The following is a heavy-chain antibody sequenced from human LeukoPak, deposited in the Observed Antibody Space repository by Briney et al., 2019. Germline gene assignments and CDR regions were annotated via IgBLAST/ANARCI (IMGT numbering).Heavy chain of an antibody. V-gene: IGHV3-30*18. J-gene: IGHJ4*02. CDR2: IWYGGSNK. Sequence: GRSLRLSCAASGFTFSSYGMHWVRQAPGKGPEWVAVIWYGGSNKYYADSVKGRFTISRDNSKNTLYLQMNSLRAEDTAVYYCAKPELPGIAAAGLDYWGQGTLVTASS. D-gene: IGHD6-13*01. CDR3: AKPELPGIAAAGLDY. CDR1: GFTFSSYG.